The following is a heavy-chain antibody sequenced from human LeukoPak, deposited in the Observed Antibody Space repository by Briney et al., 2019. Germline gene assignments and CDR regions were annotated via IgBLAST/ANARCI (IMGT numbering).Heavy chain of an antibody. Sequence: GGSLRLSCAASGFTFSNYWMSWVRQAPGKGLEWVANIKRDGSDNYYVGSVEGRFTISRDNAKNSLYLQMSSLRAEDTAIYYCARALYNRGWYPDYFDSWGQGTLVTVSA. D-gene: IGHD6-19*01. J-gene: IGHJ4*02. CDR3: ARALYNRGWYPDYFDS. CDR1: GFTFSNYW. V-gene: IGHV3-7*01. CDR2: IKRDGSDN.